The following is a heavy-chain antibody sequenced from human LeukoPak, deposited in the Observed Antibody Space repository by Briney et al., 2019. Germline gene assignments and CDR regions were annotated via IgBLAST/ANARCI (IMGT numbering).Heavy chain of an antibody. J-gene: IGHJ4*02. V-gene: IGHV1-69*04. D-gene: IGHD3-16*02. Sequence: SVKVSCKASGGTFSSYAISWVRQAPGQGLEWMGKIIPTLGIANYAQKFQGRVTITADKSTSTAYMELSGLRSEDTAVYYCARDIKYYDYVWGSYRIDYWGQGTLVTVSS. CDR1: GGTFSSYA. CDR3: ARDIKYYDYVWGSYRIDY. CDR2: IIPTLGIA.